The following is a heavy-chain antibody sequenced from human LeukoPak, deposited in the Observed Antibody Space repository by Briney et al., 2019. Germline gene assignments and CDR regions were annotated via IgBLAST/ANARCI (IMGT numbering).Heavy chain of an antibody. CDR1: GGSVSSGTYY. Sequence: SETLSLTRTVFGGSVSSGTYYWSWIRQPPGKGLEWIGYIYYTGSTNYNPSLKSRLTISVDTSKNQFSLKLSSVTAADTAVYYCARRGGSGRSFDYWGQGTLVTVSS. V-gene: IGHV4-61*01. D-gene: IGHD3-10*01. J-gene: IGHJ4*02. CDR2: IYYTGST. CDR3: ARRGGSGRSFDY.